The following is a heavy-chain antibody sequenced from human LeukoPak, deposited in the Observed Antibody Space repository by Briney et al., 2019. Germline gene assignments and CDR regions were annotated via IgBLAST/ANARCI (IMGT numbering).Heavy chain of an antibody. V-gene: IGHV1-2*06. CDR3: ARSYYYDSSGYILITYFDY. CDR1: GYTFTGYY. J-gene: IGHJ4*02. D-gene: IGHD3-22*01. CDR2: INPNSGGT. Sequence: GASVKVSCKASGYTFTGYYMHWVRQAPGQGLEWMGRINPNSGGTNYAQKFQGRVTMTRDTSISTAYMELSRLRSDDTAVNYCARSYYYDSSGYILITYFDYWGQGTLVTVSS.